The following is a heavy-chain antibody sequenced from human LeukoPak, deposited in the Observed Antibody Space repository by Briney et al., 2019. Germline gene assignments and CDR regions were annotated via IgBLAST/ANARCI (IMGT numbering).Heavy chain of an antibody. D-gene: IGHD6-19*01. Sequence: PGGSLRLPCAASGFTVSSNYMTWVRQAPGKGLEWVSVIYIGGDTYYADSVKGRFTISRDNSKNTVYLQMNSLRAEDTAVYYCARGLRYSSGTNWFDPWGQGTLVTVSS. CDR1: GFTVSSNY. V-gene: IGHV3-66*01. CDR2: IYIGGDT. J-gene: IGHJ5*02. CDR3: ARGLRYSSGTNWFDP.